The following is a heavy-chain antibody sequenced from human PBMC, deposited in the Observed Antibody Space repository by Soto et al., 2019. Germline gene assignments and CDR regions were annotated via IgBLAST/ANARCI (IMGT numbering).Heavy chain of an antibody. CDR3: ARGELRYFD. D-gene: IGHD3-9*01. Sequence: ESGGGLVQPGGSLRLSCAASGFTFSNSWMSWVRQAPGKGLEWVANIKRDGSEKYFVDSVKGRFTISRDNAKNSVYLQMNSLRAEDTAVYYCARGELRYFDWGQGTLVTVSS. J-gene: IGHJ4*02. CDR1: GFTFSNSW. V-gene: IGHV3-7*01. CDR2: IKRDGSEK.